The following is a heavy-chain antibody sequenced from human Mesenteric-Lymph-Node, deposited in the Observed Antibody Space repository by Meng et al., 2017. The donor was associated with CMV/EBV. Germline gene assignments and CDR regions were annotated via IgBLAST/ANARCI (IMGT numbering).Heavy chain of an antibody. J-gene: IGHJ4*02. CDR2: ISYDGSNK. Sequence: GGSLRLSCAASGFTFSSYAMHWVRQAPGKGLEWVAVISYDGSNKYYADSVKGRFTISRDNSKNTLYLQMNSLRAEDTAVYYCARDRSQKYCSGSSCYYYWGRGTLVTVSS. CDR1: GFTFSSYA. CDR3: ARDRSQKYCSGSSCYYY. D-gene: IGHD2-15*01. V-gene: IGHV3-30-3*01.